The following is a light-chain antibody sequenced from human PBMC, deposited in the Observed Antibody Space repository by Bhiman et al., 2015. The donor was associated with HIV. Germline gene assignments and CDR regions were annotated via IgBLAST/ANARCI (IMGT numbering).Light chain of an antibody. Sequence: SYVLTQPPSVSVAPGKTARITCGGNNIGSKSVHWYQQRPGQAPVLVIYYDTDRPSGIPERFSGSNSENTATLTISRVEAGDEADYYCQAWDSSTDRYVFGTGTKVTVL. V-gene: IGLV3-21*01. CDR3: QAWDSSTDRYV. CDR1: NIGSKS. CDR2: YDT. J-gene: IGLJ1*01.